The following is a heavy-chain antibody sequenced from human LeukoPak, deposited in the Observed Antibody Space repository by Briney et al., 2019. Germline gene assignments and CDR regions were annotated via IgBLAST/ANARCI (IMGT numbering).Heavy chain of an antibody. CDR2: IKEDGSDK. V-gene: IGHV3-7*04. D-gene: IGHD3-10*01. Sequence: GGSLRLSCAASGFSSRSFWMSWVRQAPGKGLEWVASIKEDGSDKYYVESVKGRFTISRENARNSLYLQMNSLRAEDTAVYYCARVLWFGGIYYFDYWGQGTLVTVSS. CDR1: GFSSRSFW. CDR3: ARVLWFGGIYYFDY. J-gene: IGHJ4*02.